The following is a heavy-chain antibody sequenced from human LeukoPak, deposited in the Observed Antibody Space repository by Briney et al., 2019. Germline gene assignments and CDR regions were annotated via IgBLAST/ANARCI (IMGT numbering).Heavy chain of an antibody. CDR1: GGSISSGGYY. CDR3: AREGNIYGSGSYQGWFDP. Sequence: PSQTLSLTCTVSGGSISSGGYYWSWIRQHPGKGLEWIGYIYYSGSTYYNPSLKSRVTISVDTSENQFSLKLSSVTAADTAVYYCAREGNIYGSGSYQGWFDPWGQGTLVTVSS. CDR2: IYYSGST. D-gene: IGHD3-10*01. V-gene: IGHV4-31*03. J-gene: IGHJ5*02.